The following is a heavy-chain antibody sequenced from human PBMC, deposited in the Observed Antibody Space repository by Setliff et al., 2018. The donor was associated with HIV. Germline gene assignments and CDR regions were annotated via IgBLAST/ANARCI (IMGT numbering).Heavy chain of an antibody. J-gene: IGHJ5*02. CDR3: ARDRCNSVACYLYNWFDP. CDR2: INTGNGNT. V-gene: IGHV1-3*04. CDR1: GYTFSQYP. Sequence: AASVKVSCKASGYTFSQYPMHWVRQAPGQRPEWMGWINTGNGNTKYSQIFRDRVTFTRDTSADTVYMEVSSLRSEDTAVYYCARDRCNSVACYLYNWFDPWGQGTLVTVSS. D-gene: IGHD2-2*01.